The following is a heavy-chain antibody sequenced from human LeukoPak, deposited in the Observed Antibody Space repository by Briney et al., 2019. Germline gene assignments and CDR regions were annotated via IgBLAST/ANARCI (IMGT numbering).Heavy chain of an antibody. CDR2: INTYGTST. J-gene: IGHJ5*02. Sequence: QPGGCLRLSCAASGFTFSSYWMHWVRQVPGKGLVWVARINTYGTSTTYGDSVEGRFTISRDNAKNTLDLEMNSLRDDDTAVYYCARGSTTVTTKDWFDPWGQGTQVTVSS. V-gene: IGHV3-74*03. D-gene: IGHD4-17*01. CDR3: ARGSTTVTTKDWFDP. CDR1: GFTFSSYW.